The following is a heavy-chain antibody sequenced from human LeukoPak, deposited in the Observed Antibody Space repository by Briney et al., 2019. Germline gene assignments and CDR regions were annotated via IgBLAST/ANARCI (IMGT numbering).Heavy chain of an antibody. CDR1: GYSISSGYY. J-gene: IGHJ4*02. Sequence: SETLSLTCTVSGYSISSGYYWGWIRQPPGKGLEWIGSIYHSGSTYYNPSLKSRVTISVDTSKNQFSLKLSSVTAADTAVYYCARKTDSSPDYWGQGTLVTVSS. V-gene: IGHV4-38-2*02. CDR3: ARKTDSSPDY. CDR2: IYHSGST. D-gene: IGHD6-13*01.